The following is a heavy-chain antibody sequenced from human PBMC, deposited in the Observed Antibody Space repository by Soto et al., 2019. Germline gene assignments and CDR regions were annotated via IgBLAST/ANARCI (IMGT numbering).Heavy chain of an antibody. Sequence: ASETLSLTCTVSGGSISSSSYYWGWIRQPPGKGLEWIGSIYHSGSTNYNPSLKSRVTISVDTSKNQFSLKLSSVTAADTAVYYCARGHSGELYVHPFDYWGQGTLVTVSS. CDR3: ARGHSGELYVHPFDY. D-gene: IGHD3-16*01. CDR1: GGSISSSSYY. CDR2: IYHSGST. V-gene: IGHV4-39*07. J-gene: IGHJ4*02.